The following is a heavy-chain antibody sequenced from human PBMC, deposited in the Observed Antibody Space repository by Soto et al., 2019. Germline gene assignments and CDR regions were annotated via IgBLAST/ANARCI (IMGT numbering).Heavy chain of an antibody. V-gene: IGHV1-8*01. D-gene: IGHD3-3*01. CDR2: MNPNSGNT. CDR3: ARASTDYDFWSGPGEYYYYYMDV. CDR1: GYTFTSYD. J-gene: IGHJ6*03. Sequence: ASVKVSCKASGYTFTSYDINWVRQATGQGLEWMGWMNPNSGNTGYAQKFQGRVTMTRNTSISTAYMELSSLRSEDTAVYYCARASTDYDFWSGPGEYYYYYMDVWGKGTKVTVSS.